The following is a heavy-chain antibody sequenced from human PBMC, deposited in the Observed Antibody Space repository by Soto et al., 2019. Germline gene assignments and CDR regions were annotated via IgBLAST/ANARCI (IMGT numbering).Heavy chain of an antibody. Sequence: GGCLRLSCAASGFSLSDYAVNWVRQAPGKGLEWVSFISSDSRTIYYGDSVKGRFTVSRDNARNSVSLQMDSLRDEDTAVYYCARIKLVEWFFINVDVYDMDVWGQGTPVTVSS. CDR1: GFSLSDYA. D-gene: IGHD3-3*01. CDR2: ISSDSRTI. V-gene: IGHV3-48*02. CDR3: ARIKLVEWFFINVDVYDMDV. J-gene: IGHJ6*02.